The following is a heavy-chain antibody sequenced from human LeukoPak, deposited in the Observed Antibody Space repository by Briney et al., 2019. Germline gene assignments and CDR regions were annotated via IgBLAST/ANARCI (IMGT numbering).Heavy chain of an antibody. CDR3: AHHRYCSSTTCYGLDYFDY. CDR2: IYWDDDK. Sequence: SGPTLVKPTQTLTLTCTFSGFSLSTSGVAVGWIRQPPGKALEWLALIYWDDDKRYSPSLKNRLTITKDTSKNQVVLTMTNMDPVDTATYYCAHHRYCSSTTCYGLDYFDYWGQGTLVTVSS. J-gene: IGHJ4*02. V-gene: IGHV2-5*02. D-gene: IGHD2-2*01. CDR1: GFSLSTSGVA.